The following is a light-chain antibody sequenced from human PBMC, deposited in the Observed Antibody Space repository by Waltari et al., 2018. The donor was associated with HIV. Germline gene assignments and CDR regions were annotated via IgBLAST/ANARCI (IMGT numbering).Light chain of an antibody. CDR2: EVN. CDR1: SRDVGSYNL. Sequence: QSALTQPASVSASPGQSITISCTGTSRDVGSYNLVSWYQQHPGKAPKLVIYEVNKRPSGVSTRFSGSKSVNTASLTISGLQAEDEADYYCCSYAGSGSYVFGIGTKVTVL. CDR3: CSYAGSGSYV. V-gene: IGLV2-23*02. J-gene: IGLJ1*01.